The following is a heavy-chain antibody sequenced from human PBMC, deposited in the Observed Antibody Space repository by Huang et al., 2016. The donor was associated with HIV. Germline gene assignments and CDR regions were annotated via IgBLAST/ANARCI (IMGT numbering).Heavy chain of an antibody. CDR1: DGSLNSGKYY. CDR3: ARRRTHFTFDY. CDR2: IFYTGSA. V-gene: IGHV4-39*01. J-gene: IGHJ4*02. Sequence: QLHLPSGPGLVTPSETLSLTCNVSDGSLNSGKYYWGWIRQSPGTGLEWIGSIFYTGSAHYNPALGSRVTIFVDSSKSQLSVRLRSVTAADTAVYYCARRRTHFTFDYWGQGTLVTVSS.